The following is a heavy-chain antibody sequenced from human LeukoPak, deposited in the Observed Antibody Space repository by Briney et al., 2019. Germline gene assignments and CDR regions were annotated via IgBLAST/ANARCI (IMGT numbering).Heavy chain of an antibody. D-gene: IGHD1-26*01. J-gene: IGHJ4*02. V-gene: IGHV3-30*04. CDR2: ISYDGNNE. CDR1: GFTFSSYS. CDR3: GRALTRGAPDY. Sequence: GGSLRLPCAASGFTFSSYSMHWVRQAPGKGLEWVAVISYDGNNEFYAESVKGQFTISRDNSKNTVYLQMNSLRADDTAVYYCGRALTRGAPDYWGQGTLVTVSS.